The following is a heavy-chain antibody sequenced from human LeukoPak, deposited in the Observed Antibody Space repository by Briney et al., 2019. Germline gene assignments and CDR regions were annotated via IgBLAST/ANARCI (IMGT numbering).Heavy chain of an antibody. CDR2: ISYDGSNK. Sequence: GGSLRLSCAASGFTFSSYAMHWVRQAPGKGLEGVAVISYDGSNKYYADSVKGRFTISRDNSKNTLYLQMNSLRAEDTAVYYCARGGSGSYFDYWGQGTLVTVSS. V-gene: IGHV3-30*04. D-gene: IGHD1-26*01. CDR1: GFTFSSYA. CDR3: ARGGSGSYFDY. J-gene: IGHJ4*02.